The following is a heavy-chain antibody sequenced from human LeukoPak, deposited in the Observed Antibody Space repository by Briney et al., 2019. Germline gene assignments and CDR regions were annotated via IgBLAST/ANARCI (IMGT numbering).Heavy chain of an antibody. D-gene: IGHD3-3*01. Sequence: ASVKVSCKASGGTFSSYAISWVRQAPGQGLEWRGGSIPIFGTANYAQKFQGRVTITADESTSKPYMEPSSLRSEDTAVYYCSGREWLPHAFDFWGQGAKV. CDR3: SGREWLPHAFDF. CDR2: SIPIFGTA. V-gene: IGHV1-69*13. CDR1: GGTFSSYA. J-gene: IGHJ3*01.